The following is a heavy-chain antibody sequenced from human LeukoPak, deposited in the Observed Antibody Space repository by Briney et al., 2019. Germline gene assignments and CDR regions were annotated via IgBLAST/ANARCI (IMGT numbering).Heavy chain of an antibody. CDR1: GFTFSDYY. V-gene: IGHV3-11*01. CDR3: ARVELAVVTGFGIDY. J-gene: IGHJ4*02. D-gene: IGHD4-23*01. Sequence: PGGSLRLSCAASGFTFSDYYMSWIRQAPGKGLEWVSCISSSGSTIYYADSVKGRFTISRDNAKNSLYLQMNSLRAEDTAVYYCARVELAVVTGFGIDYWGQGTLVTVSS. CDR2: ISSSGSTI.